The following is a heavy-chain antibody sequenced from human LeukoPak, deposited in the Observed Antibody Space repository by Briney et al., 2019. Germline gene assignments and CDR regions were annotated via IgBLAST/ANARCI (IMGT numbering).Heavy chain of an antibody. Sequence: PSETLSLTCTVSGGSISSYYWSWIRQPPGKGLEWIGYIYYSGSTNYNPSLKSRVTISVDTSKNQFSLKLSSVTAADTAVYYCARLGRTIVVVPAAMDYWGQGTLVTVSS. J-gene: IGHJ4*02. CDR2: IYYSGST. CDR1: GGSISSYY. D-gene: IGHD2-2*01. CDR3: ARLGRTIVVVPAAMDY. V-gene: IGHV4-59*08.